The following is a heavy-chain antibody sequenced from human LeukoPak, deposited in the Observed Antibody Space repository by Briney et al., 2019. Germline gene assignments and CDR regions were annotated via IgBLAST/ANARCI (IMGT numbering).Heavy chain of an antibody. J-gene: IGHJ5*02. V-gene: IGHV1-69*13. CDR2: IIPIFGTA. CDR3: ARGRYDYGDYITFNWFDP. D-gene: IGHD4-17*01. CDR1: GGTFSSYA. Sequence: SVKVSCKASGGTFSSYAISWVRQAPGQGLEWMGGIIPIFGTANYAQKFQGRVTITADESTSTAYMKLSSLRSEDTAVYYCARGRYDYGDYITFNWFDPWGQGTLVTVSS.